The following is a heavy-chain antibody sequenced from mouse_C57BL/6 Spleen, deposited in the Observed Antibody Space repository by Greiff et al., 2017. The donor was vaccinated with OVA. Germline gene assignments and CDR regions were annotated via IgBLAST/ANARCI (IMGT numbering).Heavy chain of an antibody. CDR1: GYTFTSYW. CDR2: IHPNSGST. J-gene: IGHJ1*03. CDR3: AHYYGSSYSHWYFDV. Sequence: QVQLQQPGAELVKPGASVTLSCKASGYTFTSYWMHWVKQRPGQGLEWIGMIHPNSGSTNYNEKFKSKATLTVDKSSSTAYMQLSSLTSEDSAVYYCAHYYGSSYSHWYFDVWGTGTTVTVSS. V-gene: IGHV1-64*01. D-gene: IGHD1-1*01.